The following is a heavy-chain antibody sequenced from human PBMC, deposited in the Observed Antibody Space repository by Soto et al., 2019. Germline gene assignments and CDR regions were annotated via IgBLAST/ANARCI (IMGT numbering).Heavy chain of an antibody. V-gene: IGHV1-2*02. CDR1: GYTFTGYQ. J-gene: IGHJ4*02. Sequence: QVQLVQSGAEVKKPGASVKVSCKASGYTFTGYQMHWVRQAPGQGLEWMGWINPNSGGTNYAQKFQGRVTMTRATSITTASMELNRLTSDDTAVYYCARGRDIVSPGNWGQGTLVSVSS. D-gene: IGHD2-15*01. CDR3: ARGRDIVSPGN. CDR2: INPNSGGT.